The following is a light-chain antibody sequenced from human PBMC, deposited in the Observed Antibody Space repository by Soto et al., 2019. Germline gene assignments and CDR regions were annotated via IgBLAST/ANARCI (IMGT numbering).Light chain of an antibody. CDR2: DAS. Sequence: EIVLTQSPATLSLSPGERATLSCRASQSVSSYLAWYQQKPGQPPRLLIYDASNRATGIPARFSGSGSGKAFTVTISSLEAEDFAVYYWQQRSNLWTFGRGTEVEIK. J-gene: IGKJ1*01. CDR3: QQRSNLWT. CDR1: QSVSSY. V-gene: IGKV3-11*01.